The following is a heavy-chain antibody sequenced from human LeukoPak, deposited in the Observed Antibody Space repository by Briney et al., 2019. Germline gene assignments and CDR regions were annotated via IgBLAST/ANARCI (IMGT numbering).Heavy chain of an antibody. CDR2: IKQDGSEK. V-gene: IGHV3-7*01. D-gene: IGHD4-17*01. CDR1: GFTFSSYW. CDR3: AKFPLTSTGFFDY. Sequence: GGSLRLSCAASGFTFSSYWMSWVRQAPGKGLEWVANIKQDGSEKSYVDSVKGRFTISRDNAKNSLFLQMNSLRAEDTAVYYCAKFPLTSTGFFDYWGQGTLVTVSS. J-gene: IGHJ4*02.